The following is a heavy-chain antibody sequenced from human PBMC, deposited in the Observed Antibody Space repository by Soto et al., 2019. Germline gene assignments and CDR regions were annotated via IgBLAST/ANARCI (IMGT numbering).Heavy chain of an antibody. V-gene: IGHV4-30-2*01. Sequence: SETLSLTCAVSGGSISSGGYSWSWIRQPPGKGLEWIGYIYHSGSTYYNPSLKSRVTISVDRSKNQLSLKLSSVTAADTAVYKCARTTFFFYYSGLKPGSEECKRQPYFDPWGQGTLVTVSS. CDR1: GGSISSGGYS. D-gene: IGHD2-15*01. CDR3: ARTTFFFYYSGLKPGSEECKRQPYFDP. J-gene: IGHJ5*02. CDR2: IYHSGST.